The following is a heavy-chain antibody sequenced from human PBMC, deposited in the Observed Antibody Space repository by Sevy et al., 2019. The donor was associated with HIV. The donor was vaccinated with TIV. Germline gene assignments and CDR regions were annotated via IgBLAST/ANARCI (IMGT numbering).Heavy chain of an antibody. CDR1: GFTFISYA. J-gene: IGHJ6*02. CDR3: AKEAAMGYV. CDR2: ISPSGGST. Sequence: GGSLRLSCAASGFTFISYAMSWVRQAPGKGLGWVSSISPSGGSTYYADSVKGRFSISRDNSKNTVDLQMNSLRAEDTAVYYCAKEAAMGYVWGQGTTVTVSS. D-gene: IGHD5-18*01. V-gene: IGHV3-23*01.